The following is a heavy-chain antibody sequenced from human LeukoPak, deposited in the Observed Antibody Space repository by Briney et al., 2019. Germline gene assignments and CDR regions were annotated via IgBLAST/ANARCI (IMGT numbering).Heavy chain of an antibody. CDR1: GFAFSRYA. J-gene: IGHJ4*02. CDR3: ARVKGGIAAAGNYFDY. D-gene: IGHD6-13*01. V-gene: IGHV3-30-3*01. CDR2: VSYDGGSK. Sequence: GGSLRLSCAASGFAFSRYAMHWVRQGPGKGLEWVALVSYDGGSKYYADSVKGRITISRDNSKNTLHLQMNSLRTEDTAVYYCARVKGGIAAAGNYFDYWGQGTLVTVSS.